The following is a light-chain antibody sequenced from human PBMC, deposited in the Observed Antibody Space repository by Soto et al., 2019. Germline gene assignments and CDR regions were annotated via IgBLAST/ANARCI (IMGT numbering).Light chain of an antibody. CDR2: HDS. Sequence: SYELTQPPSVSVAPGKTASITCGGNNIGSKSVHWYQQKPGQAPVLVIYHDSDRPSGIPERFSGSNSGNTATLTISRVEAGDEADYYCQVWDSSSDHWVFGGGTKVTVL. CDR3: QVWDSSSDHWV. J-gene: IGLJ3*02. CDR1: NIGSKS. V-gene: IGLV3-21*04.